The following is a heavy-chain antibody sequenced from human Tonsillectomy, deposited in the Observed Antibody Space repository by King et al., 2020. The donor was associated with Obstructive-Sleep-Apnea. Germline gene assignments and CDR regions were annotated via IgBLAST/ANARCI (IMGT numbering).Heavy chain of an antibody. V-gene: IGHV3-23*04. J-gene: IGHJ4*02. CDR1: GFTFSSYA. CDR3: AKAVYYYDSTFDY. CDR2: ISGSGGST. D-gene: IGHD3-22*01. Sequence: VQLVESGGGLVHPGGSLRLSCAASGFTFSSYAMSWVRQAPGKGLEGVSAISGSGGSTYYEVSVKGRFTISRDNSKNTLYLQMNSLRAEDTAVYYCAKAVYYYDSTFDYWGQGTLVTVSS.